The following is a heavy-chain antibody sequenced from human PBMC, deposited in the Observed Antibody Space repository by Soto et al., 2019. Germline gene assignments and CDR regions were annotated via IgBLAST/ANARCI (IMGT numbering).Heavy chain of an antibody. Sequence: GESLRLSCAVSGFNVMSYWMSWVRQAPGKGLEWVASIKDDGSEIYYLQSVRGRFTISRDSAGNALHLAMNYMSAEDTGVYFCARDIGFDYVNWGQGTLVTVS. CDR1: GFNVMSYW. D-gene: IGHD5-12*01. CDR3: ARDIGFDYVN. CDR2: IKDDGSEI. J-gene: IGHJ4*02. V-gene: IGHV3-7*01.